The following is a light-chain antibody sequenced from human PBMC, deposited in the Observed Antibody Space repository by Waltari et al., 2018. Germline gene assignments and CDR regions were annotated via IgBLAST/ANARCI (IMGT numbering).Light chain of an antibody. CDR2: DDI. Sequence: SFVLTQPPSVSVAPGQTASLTCGGNNIGGNRVPWYQQKPGQAPILVVYDDIDRPSGVPERLSGSNSGITATLTISSVEAGDEADYYCQVWDTTTDQVIFGGGTRLTVL. CDR1: NIGGNR. J-gene: IGLJ2*01. V-gene: IGLV3-21*02. CDR3: QVWDTTTDQVI.